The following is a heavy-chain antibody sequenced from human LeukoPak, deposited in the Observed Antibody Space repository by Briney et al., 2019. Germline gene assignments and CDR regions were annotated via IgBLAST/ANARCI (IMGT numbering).Heavy chain of an antibody. D-gene: IGHD3-22*01. CDR1: GGSISSYY. CDR2: IDYSGST. V-gene: IGHV4-59*08. CDR3: ARGVTMIAVVIHDWYFDL. Sequence: SETLSLTCTVSGGSISSYYWSWIRQPPGKGLEWIGYIDYSGSTNYNPSLKSRVTISVDTSKNQFSLKLSSLTAADTAVYYCARGVTMIAVVIHDWYFDLWGRGTLVTVSS. J-gene: IGHJ2*01.